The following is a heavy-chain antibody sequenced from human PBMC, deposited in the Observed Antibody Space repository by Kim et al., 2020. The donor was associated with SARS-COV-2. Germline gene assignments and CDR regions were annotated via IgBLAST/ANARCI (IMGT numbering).Heavy chain of an antibody. CDR1: GYSFTSYW. CDR2: IYPGDSDT. CDR3: ARPRTPFTVVTENAFDI. V-gene: IGHV5-51*01. D-gene: IGHD2-15*01. Sequence: GESLKISCKGSGYSFTSYWIGWVRQMPGKGLEWMGIIYPGDSDTRYSPSFQGQVTISADKSISTAYLQWSSLKASDTAMYYCARPRTPFTVVTENAFDIWGQGTMVTVSS. J-gene: IGHJ3*02.